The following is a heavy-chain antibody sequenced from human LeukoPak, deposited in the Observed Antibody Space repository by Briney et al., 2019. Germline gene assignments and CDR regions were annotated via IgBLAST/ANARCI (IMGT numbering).Heavy chain of an antibody. D-gene: IGHD6-13*01. Sequence: ASVKVSCKASGYTFTSYDINWVRQATGQGLEWVGWMNPNSGNTGYAQKFQGRVTMTRNTSISTAYMELSSLRSEDTAVYYCARVEQQLVAGGMDVWGQGTTVTVSS. J-gene: IGHJ6*02. CDR3: ARVEQQLVAGGMDV. V-gene: IGHV1-8*01. CDR2: MNPNSGNT. CDR1: GYTFTSYD.